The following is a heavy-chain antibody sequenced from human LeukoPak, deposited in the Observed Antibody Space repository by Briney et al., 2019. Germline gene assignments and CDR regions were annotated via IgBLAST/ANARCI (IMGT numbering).Heavy chain of an antibody. Sequence: PWETLSLTSTVSGGSISSYYRRWIRQPPRKGLDLMGYIYHSGSTHYNPSLKSRPTISVDPPKNQFSLKLSSVTAADTAVYYCARHTTWLPSDYRGQGTLVTVSS. V-gene: IGHV4-59*08. D-gene: IGHD5-24*01. CDR2: IYHSGST. J-gene: IGHJ4*02. CDR3: ARHTTWLPSDY. CDR1: GGSISSYY.